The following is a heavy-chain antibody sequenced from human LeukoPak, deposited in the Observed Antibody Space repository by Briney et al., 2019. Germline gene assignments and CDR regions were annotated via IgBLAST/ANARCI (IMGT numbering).Heavy chain of an antibody. CDR2: IYYSGST. J-gene: IGHJ4*02. CDR1: GGSISGNNW. Sequence: SETLSLTCGVSGGSISGNNWRCWIRRPPGEGLEWIGYIYYSGSTYYNPSLKRRVSISGDTSKNQFCLRLTSVAAAATAVYCSATDMYFYVAVTYSFCYCGQGSLVSVSS. D-gene: IGHD3-10*02. V-gene: IGHV4-30-4*01. CDR3: ATDMYFYVAVTYSFCY.